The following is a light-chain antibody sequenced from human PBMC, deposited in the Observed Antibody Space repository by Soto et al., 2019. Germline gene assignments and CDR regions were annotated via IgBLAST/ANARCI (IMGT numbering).Light chain of an antibody. CDR1: CSDVGGYNY. V-gene: IGLV2-14*01. CDR2: EVS. Sequence: QSALTQPASVSGSPGQSITISCTGTCSDVGGYNYVSWYQQHPGKAPKLMIYEVSNRPSGVSNRFSGSKSANTASLTISGLQAEDEADYFCSSYGSTSTRYVFGTGTQLTVL. J-gene: IGLJ1*01. CDR3: SSYGSTSTRYV.